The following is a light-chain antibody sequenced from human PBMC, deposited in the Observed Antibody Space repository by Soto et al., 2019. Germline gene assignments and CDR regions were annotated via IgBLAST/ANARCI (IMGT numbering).Light chain of an antibody. CDR3: QQYNNWPLFT. V-gene: IGKV3-15*01. Sequence: EMVMTQSPATLSVSPGEGATLSCRASQSVGSNLAWYQKKPGQAPRLLIYGASIRATGIPVRFSGSGSGTEFTLTISSLQSEDFAVYYCQQYNNWPLFTFGPGTKVDI. CDR1: QSVGSN. CDR2: GAS. J-gene: IGKJ3*01.